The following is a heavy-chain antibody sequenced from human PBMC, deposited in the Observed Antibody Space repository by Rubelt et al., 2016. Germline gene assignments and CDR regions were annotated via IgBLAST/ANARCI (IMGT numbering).Heavy chain of an antibody. V-gene: IGHV4-59*01. D-gene: IGHD6-25*01. CDR3: ARASSGSPRFGFDY. CDR2: IYYSGST. CDR1: GGSISSYY. Sequence: QVQLQESGPGLVKPSETLSLTCTVSGGSISSYYWSWIRQPPGKGLEWIGYIYYSGSTNYNPSLKSRVTISIDTSKTQFSLELGSVTAADTAVYYCARASSGSPRFGFDYWGQGTLVTVSS. J-gene: IGHJ4*02.